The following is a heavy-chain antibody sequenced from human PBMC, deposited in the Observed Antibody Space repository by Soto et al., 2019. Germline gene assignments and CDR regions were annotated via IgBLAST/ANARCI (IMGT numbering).Heavy chain of an antibody. CDR1: RFTFSTYA. J-gene: IGHJ5*02. D-gene: IGHD3-10*01. CDR3: ANSAMVRGGGWCDP. V-gene: IGHV3-23*01. Sequence: EVQLLESGGGLVQPGGSLRLSCAASRFTFSTYAMSWVRQAPGKGLEWVSDISGSGGNTYYADSVKGRFTISRDNSKNTLYLEMNSLRAEDTAVYYCANSAMVRGGGWCDPWGQGTLVTVSS. CDR2: ISGSGGNT.